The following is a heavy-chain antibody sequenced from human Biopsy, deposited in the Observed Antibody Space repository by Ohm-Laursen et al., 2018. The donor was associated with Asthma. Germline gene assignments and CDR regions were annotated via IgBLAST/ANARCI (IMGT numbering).Heavy chain of an antibody. V-gene: IGHV4-59*01. Sequence: SETLSLTCSVYGGSISSFYWSWIRQSPEKGLEWMGYVYWTGSSNYNPSLKSRITMSVDTSKNRMFLELTSVTAADTAIYYCVGAVINEQWLAPFDYWGQGKPVTVSS. J-gene: IGHJ4*02. CDR1: GGSISSFY. D-gene: IGHD6-19*01. CDR2: VYWTGSS. CDR3: VGAVINEQWLAPFDY.